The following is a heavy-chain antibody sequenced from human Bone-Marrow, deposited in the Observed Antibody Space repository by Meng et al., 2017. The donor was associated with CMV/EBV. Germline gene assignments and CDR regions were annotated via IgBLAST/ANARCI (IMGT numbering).Heavy chain of an antibody. J-gene: IGHJ6*02. CDR1: GFTFSSYG. CDR2: IRYDGSNK. CDR3: ARGGGSHPDYYYGMDV. Sequence: GESLKISCAASGFTFSSYGMHWVRQAPGKGLEWVAFIRYDGSNKYYADSVKGRFTISRDNAKNMLYLQMNSLRAEDTAVYYCARGGGSHPDYYYGMDVWGQGTTVTVSS. V-gene: IGHV3-30*02. D-gene: IGHD3-10*01.